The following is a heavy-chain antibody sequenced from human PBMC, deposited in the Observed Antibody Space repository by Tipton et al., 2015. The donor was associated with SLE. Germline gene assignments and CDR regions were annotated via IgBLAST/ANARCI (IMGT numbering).Heavy chain of an antibody. Sequence: SLRLSCAASGFTFSSYAMSWVRQAPGKGLEWVSGISGRGGSTYYADSVKGRFTISRDNSKNTLSLQMNSLRAEDTAVYYCASGSMVQGVRSNRGQGSLVTVSA. CDR1: GFTFSSYA. V-gene: IGHV3-23*01. J-gene: IGHJ4*02. CDR2: ISGRGGST. D-gene: IGHD3-10*01. CDR3: ASGSMVQGVRSN.